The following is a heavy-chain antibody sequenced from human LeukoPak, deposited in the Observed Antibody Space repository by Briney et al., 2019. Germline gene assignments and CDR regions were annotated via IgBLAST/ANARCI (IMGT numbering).Heavy chain of an antibody. CDR3: ASTGLQLWSDAFDI. J-gene: IGHJ3*02. V-gene: IGHV1-69*05. D-gene: IGHD5-18*01. CDR1: GGTFSSYA. CDR2: IIPIFGTA. Sequence: SVKVSCKASGGTFSSYAISWVRQAPGQGLEWMGRIIPIFGTANYAQKFQGRVTITTDESTSTAYMELSSLRSEDTAVYYCASTGLQLWSDAFDIWGQGTMVTVSS.